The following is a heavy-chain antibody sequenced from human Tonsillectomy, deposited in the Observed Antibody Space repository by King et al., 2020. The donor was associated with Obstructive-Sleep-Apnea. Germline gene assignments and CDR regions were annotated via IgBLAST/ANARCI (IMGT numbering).Heavy chain of an antibody. V-gene: IGHV3-9*01. CDR1: GFIFDDYA. D-gene: IGHD6-13*01. J-gene: IGHJ6*02. CDR3: AKDLQNRIAASGTPYYFYYYGMDV. Sequence: VQLVESGGGLVQPGRSLRLSCAPSGFIFDDYAMHWVRQAPGKGLEWVSGISWNSGTIGYADSVKGRFTISRDNAKNSLYLQMNSLRAEDTALYYCAKDLQNRIAASGTPYYFYYYGMDVWGQGTTVTVSS. CDR2: ISWNSGTI.